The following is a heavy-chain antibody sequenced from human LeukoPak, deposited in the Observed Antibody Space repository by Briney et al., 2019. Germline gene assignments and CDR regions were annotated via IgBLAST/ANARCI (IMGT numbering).Heavy chain of an antibody. V-gene: IGHV4-4*07. CDR2: IYTSGST. J-gene: IGHJ4*02. D-gene: IGHD3-22*01. CDR1: GGSISSYY. CDR3: ARDNSPNYYDSSGYLD. Sequence: PSETLSLTCTVSGGSISSYYWSWIRQPAGKGLEWIGRIYTSGSTNYNPSLKSRVTMSVDRSKKQFSLKLSSVTAADTAVYYCARDNSPNYYDSSGYLDWGQGTLVTVSS.